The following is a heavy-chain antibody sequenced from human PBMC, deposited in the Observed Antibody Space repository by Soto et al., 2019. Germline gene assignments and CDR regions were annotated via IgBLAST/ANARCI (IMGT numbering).Heavy chain of an antibody. CDR3: AREKLYAFDI. V-gene: IGHV4-31*03. CDR2: IYYSGST. Sequence: SETLSLTCTVSGDSISSGGYYWSWIRQHPGKGLEWIGYIYYSGSTYFNPSLKSRVTISVDTSKNQFSLKLSSVTAADTAVYCCAREKLYAFDICGQGTMVTVSS. J-gene: IGHJ3*02. D-gene: IGHD1-1*01. CDR1: GDSISSGGYY.